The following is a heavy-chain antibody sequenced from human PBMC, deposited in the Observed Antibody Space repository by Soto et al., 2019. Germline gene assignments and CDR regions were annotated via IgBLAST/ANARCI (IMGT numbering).Heavy chain of an antibody. CDR1: GFTFSNYD. J-gene: IGHJ4*02. V-gene: IGHV3-13*01. CDR3: ACGGFYI. Sequence: EVQLVESGGGLVQPGGSLRLSCAASGFTFSNYDMHWVRQTSGKGLEWVAGIGTDGDTFYPGSVKGRFSISREDAKNSFYLQMNSLRAEDAVVYYCACGGFYICGQGTLVTVSS. D-gene: IGHD3-16*01. CDR2: IGTDGDT.